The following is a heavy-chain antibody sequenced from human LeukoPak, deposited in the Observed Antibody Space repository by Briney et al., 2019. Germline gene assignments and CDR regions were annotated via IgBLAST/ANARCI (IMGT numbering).Heavy chain of an antibody. CDR2: ISGSGGST. V-gene: IGHV3-23*01. J-gene: IGHJ4*02. CDR1: GFTFSSYA. CDR3: ARAYYGDYSPGD. Sequence: GGSLRLSCAASGFTFSSYAMSWVRQAPGKGLEWVSAISGSGGSTYYADSVKGRFTISRDNSKNTLYPQMNSLRAEDTAVYYCARAYYGDYSPGDWGQGTLVTVSS. D-gene: IGHD4-17*01.